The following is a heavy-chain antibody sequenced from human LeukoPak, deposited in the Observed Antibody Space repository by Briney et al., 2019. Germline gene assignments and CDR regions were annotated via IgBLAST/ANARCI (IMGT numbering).Heavy chain of an antibody. J-gene: IGHJ3*02. CDR1: GFSLSTYS. CDR2: ISSSSSYI. V-gene: IGHV3-21*01. CDR3: ARSDSSSSLGDDAFDI. D-gene: IGHD6-6*01. Sequence: PGGSLRLSCAASGFSLSTYSMNWVRQAPGKGLEWVSFISSSSSYIYYADSVKGRFTISRDNAKNSLYLQMNSLRAEDTAVYYCARSDSSSSLGDDAFDIWGQGTMVTVSS.